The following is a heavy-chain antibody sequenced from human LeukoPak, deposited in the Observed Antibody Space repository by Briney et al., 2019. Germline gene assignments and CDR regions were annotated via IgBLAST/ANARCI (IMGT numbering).Heavy chain of an antibody. V-gene: IGHV3-21*01. J-gene: IGHJ4*02. CDR3: ARDLSGGLNDVTIER. CDR1: GFTFSSYS. CDR2: ISSSSSYI. D-gene: IGHD3-3*01. Sequence: PGGSLRLSCAASGFTFSSYSMNWVRQAPGKGLEWVSSISSSSSYIYYADSVKGRFTISRDNAKNSLYLQMNSLRAEDTAVYYCARDLSGGLNDVTIERWGQGTLVTVSS.